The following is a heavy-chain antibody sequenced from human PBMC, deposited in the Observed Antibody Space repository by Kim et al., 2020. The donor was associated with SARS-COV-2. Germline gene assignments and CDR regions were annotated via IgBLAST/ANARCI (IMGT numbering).Heavy chain of an antibody. J-gene: IGHJ4*02. CDR1: GYTFTGYY. CDR2: INPNSGGT. V-gene: IGHV1-2*02. D-gene: IGHD3-10*01. CDR3: ARDIVGSGSYKTIPFDY. Sequence: ASVKVSCKASGYTFTGYYMHWVRQAPGQGLEWMGWINPNSGGTNYAQKFQGRVTMTRDTSISTAYMELSRLRSDDTAVYYCARDIVGSGSYKTIPFDYWGQGTLVTVSS.